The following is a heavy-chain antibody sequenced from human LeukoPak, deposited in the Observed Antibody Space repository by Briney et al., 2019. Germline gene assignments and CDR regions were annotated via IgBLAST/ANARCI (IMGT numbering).Heavy chain of an antibody. CDR2: IRTKPDSYAT. CDR3: AKPDSSGYYLRPFDY. D-gene: IGHD3-22*01. CDR1: GFSFSGSA. Sequence: GGSLKLSCAASGFSFSGSAIHWVRQASGKGLEWVGRIRTKPDSYATAFAASVKGRFTISRDNSKNTLYLQMNSLRVEDTAVYYCAKPDSSGYYLRPFDYWGQGTLVTVSS. V-gene: IGHV3-73*01. J-gene: IGHJ4*02.